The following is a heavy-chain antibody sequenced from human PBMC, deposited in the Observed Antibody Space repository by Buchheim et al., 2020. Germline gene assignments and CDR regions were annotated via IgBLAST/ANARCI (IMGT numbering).Heavy chain of an antibody. CDR2: IIPILGIA. D-gene: IGHD1-1*01. CDR1: GGTFSSYT. CDR3: ARSTGAGGYYYYYGMDV. V-gene: IGHV1-69*02. Sequence: QVQLVQSGAEVKKPGSSVKVSCKASGGTFSSYTISWVRQAPGQGLEWMGRIIPILGIANYAQKFQGRVTMTADKSTSTAFMELSSLRSEDTAVYYCARSTGAGGYYYYYGMDVWGQGTT. J-gene: IGHJ6*02.